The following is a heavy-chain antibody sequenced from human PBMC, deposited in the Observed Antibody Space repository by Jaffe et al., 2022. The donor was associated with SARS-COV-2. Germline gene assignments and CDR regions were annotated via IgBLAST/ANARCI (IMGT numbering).Heavy chain of an antibody. J-gene: IGHJ4*02. CDR2: ISYDGSNK. CDR1: GFTFSSYA. CDR3: AREGRYDGLDY. Sequence: QVQLVESGGGVVQPGRSLRLSCAASGFTFSSYAMHWVRQAPGKGLEWVAVISYDGSNKYYADSVKGRFTISRDNSKNTLYLQMNSLRAEDTAVYYCAREGRYDGLDYWGQGTLVTVSS. V-gene: IGHV3-30-3*01. D-gene: IGHD2-2*01.